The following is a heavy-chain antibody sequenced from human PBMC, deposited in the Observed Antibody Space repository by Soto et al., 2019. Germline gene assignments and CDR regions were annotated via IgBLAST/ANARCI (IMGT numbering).Heavy chain of an antibody. CDR2: ISAYNGNT. CDR3: ARDPPFYDILTGYPPDFDY. J-gene: IGHJ4*02. CDR1: GYTFTSYG. Sequence: ASVTVSCTASGYTFTSYGISWVRQAPGQGLDWMGWISAYNGNTNYAQKLQGRVTMTTDTSTSTAYMELRSLRSDDTAVYYCARDPPFYDILTGYPPDFDYWGRGTLVTVSS. D-gene: IGHD3-9*01. V-gene: IGHV1-18*01.